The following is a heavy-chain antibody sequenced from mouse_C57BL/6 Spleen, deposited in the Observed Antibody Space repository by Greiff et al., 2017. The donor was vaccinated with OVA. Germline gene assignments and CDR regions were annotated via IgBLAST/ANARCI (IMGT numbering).Heavy chain of an antibody. CDR3: ASPYDGYFGGFAY. CDR2: IWTGGGT. CDR1: GFSLTSYA. Sequence: VQVVESGPGLVAPSQSLSITCTVSGFSLTSYAISWVRQPPGKGLEWLGVIWTGGGTNYNSALKSRLSISKDNSKSQVFLKMNSLQTDDTARYYCASPYDGYFGGFAYWGQGTLVTVSA. D-gene: IGHD2-3*01. J-gene: IGHJ3*01. V-gene: IGHV2-9-1*01.